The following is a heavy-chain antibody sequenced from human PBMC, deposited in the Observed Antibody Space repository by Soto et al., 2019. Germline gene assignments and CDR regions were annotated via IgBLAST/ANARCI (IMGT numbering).Heavy chain of an antibody. CDR3: ARGYSYTQPVFAY. J-gene: IGHJ4*02. V-gene: IGHV3-53*01. D-gene: IGHD5-18*01. Sequence: EVQLVESGGGLIQPGGSLRLSCAASGFTVSNNYMTWVRQAPGKGLEWVSFIYSSGSTYYAASVKGRVTISRDNFTKTLSLQINSLRAEATAVYYCARGYSYTQPVFAYSGPGTLVTVSS. CDR1: GFTVSNNY. CDR2: IYSSGST.